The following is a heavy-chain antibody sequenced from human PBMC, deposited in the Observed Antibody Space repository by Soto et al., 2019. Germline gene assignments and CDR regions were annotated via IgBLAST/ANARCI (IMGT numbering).Heavy chain of an antibody. CDR1: GFTFSSYG. V-gene: IGHV3-33*01. Sequence: QVPLVESGGGVVQPGRSLRLSCAASGFTFSSYGMHWVRQAPGKGLEWVAVIWYDGSNKYYADSVKGRFTISRDNSKNTLYLQMNSLRAEDTAVYYCARDGAAGTDYYGMDVWGQGTTVTVSS. CDR3: ARDGAAGTDYYGMDV. CDR2: IWYDGSNK. J-gene: IGHJ6*02. D-gene: IGHD6-13*01.